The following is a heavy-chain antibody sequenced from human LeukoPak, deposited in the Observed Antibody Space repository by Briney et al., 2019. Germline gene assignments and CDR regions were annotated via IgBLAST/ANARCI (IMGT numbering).Heavy chain of an antibody. Sequence: GGSLRLSCAASGFTFSSYAMSWVRQAPGKGLEWVSAISGSGGSTYYADSVKGRFTISRGNSKNTLYLQMNSLRAEDTAVYYCAKSGRRGYCSGGSRCSGNYFDYWGQGTLVTVSS. V-gene: IGHV3-23*01. CDR3: AKSGRRGYCSGGSRCSGNYFDY. D-gene: IGHD2-15*01. J-gene: IGHJ4*02. CDR2: ISGSGGST. CDR1: GFTFSSYA.